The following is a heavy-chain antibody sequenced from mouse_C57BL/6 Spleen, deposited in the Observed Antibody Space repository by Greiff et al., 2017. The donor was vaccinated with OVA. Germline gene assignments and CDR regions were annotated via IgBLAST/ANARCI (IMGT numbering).Heavy chain of an antibody. V-gene: IGHV4-1*01. J-gene: IGHJ1*03. CDR3: ATGGWDFDV. Sequence: EVKLQESGGGLVQPGGSLKLSCAASGIAFSRYWMSWVRRAPGKGLEWIGEINPDSSTINYAPSLKDKFIISRDNAKNTLYLQMSKVRSEDAALYYCATGGWDFDVWGTGTTVTVSA. CDR2: INPDSSTI. D-gene: IGHD1-1*02. CDR1: GIAFSRYW.